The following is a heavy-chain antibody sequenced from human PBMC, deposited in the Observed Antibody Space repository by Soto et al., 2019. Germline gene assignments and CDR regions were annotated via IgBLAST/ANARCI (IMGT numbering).Heavy chain of an antibody. V-gene: IGHV3-23*01. J-gene: IGHJ6*02. CDR2: ISASGSAT. Sequence: EVQLLQSGGGLVQPGGSLRLSCAASGFTFSNYAMRWVRQAPGRGLEWVSSISASGSATSYADSVKGRFTVSRDNSKNTQSLQMSSLGAEVTALYYCAKLHYGSGNCPYCAMDVWGQGTLVTVSS. CDR3: AKLHYGSGNCPYCAMDV. D-gene: IGHD3-10*01. CDR1: GFTFSNYA.